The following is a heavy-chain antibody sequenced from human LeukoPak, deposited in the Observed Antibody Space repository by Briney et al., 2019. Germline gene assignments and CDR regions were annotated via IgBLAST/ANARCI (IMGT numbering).Heavy chain of an antibody. CDR2: TRRKTNSYTT. V-gene: IGHV3-72*01. CDR1: GFTFSDHY. CDR3: TRVVLVGTTYSYFDY. Sequence: GGALRLSCAAPGFTFSDHYMGWGRQAPGKGGGGGGRTRRKTNSYTTEYAASVKGRFTISRDDSKNSLYLQMNSLKTEDTAVYYCTRVVLVGTTYSYFDYWGQGILVTVSS. J-gene: IGHJ4*02. D-gene: IGHD1-26*01.